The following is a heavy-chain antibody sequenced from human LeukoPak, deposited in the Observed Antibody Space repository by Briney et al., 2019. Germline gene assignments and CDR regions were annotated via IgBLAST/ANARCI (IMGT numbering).Heavy chain of an antibody. V-gene: IGHV4-61*02. Sequence: SETLSLTCTVSGGSISSGSFYWSWIRQPAGKGLEWIGRIYTSGSTNYNPSLKSRVTMSVDTSKKQFSLKLSSVTAADTAVYYCARVRGSSGSYEYYHYMDVWGKGTTVTISS. D-gene: IGHD1-26*01. CDR3: ARVRGSSGSYEYYHYMDV. CDR2: IYTSGST. CDR1: GGSISSGSFY. J-gene: IGHJ6*03.